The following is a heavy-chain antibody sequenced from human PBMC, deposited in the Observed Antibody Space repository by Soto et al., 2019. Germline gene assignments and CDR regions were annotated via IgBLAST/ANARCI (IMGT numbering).Heavy chain of an antibody. CDR3: ARTGWPQSSYYFDY. D-gene: IGHD3-16*01. J-gene: IGHJ4*02. Sequence: DVQLVESGGGWGQPGGSLRLSCAASGFNFSNYDMNWIRQAPGGGLEWIAFISGTGFTTYYADSAWPRFTISRDNSQGALFLQMDSLTADDTAVYYCARTGWPQSSYYFDYWGQGTLVTVSS. CDR2: ISGTGFTT. CDR1: GFNFSNYD. V-gene: IGHV3-48*03.